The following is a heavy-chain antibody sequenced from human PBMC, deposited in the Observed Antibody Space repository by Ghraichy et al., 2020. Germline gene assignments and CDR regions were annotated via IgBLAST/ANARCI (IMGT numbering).Heavy chain of an antibody. CDR2: INHSGST. J-gene: IGHJ4*02. CDR3: ARGGRLRWFDY. V-gene: IGHV4-34*01. D-gene: IGHD4-23*01. Sequence: SETLSLTCAVYGGSFSGYYWSWIRQPPGKGLEWIGEINHSGSTNYNPSLKSRVTISVDTSKNQFSLKLSSVTAADTAVYYCARGGRLRWFDYWGQGTLVTVSS. CDR1: GGSFSGYY.